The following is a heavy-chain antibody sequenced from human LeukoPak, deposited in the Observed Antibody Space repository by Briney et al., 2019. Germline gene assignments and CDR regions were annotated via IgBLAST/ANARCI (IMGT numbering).Heavy chain of an antibody. CDR1: GGSINGYY. V-gene: IGHV4-38-2*02. CDR2: MYHSGST. D-gene: IGHD3-22*01. CDR3: AREVVVVDRYFQH. J-gene: IGHJ1*01. Sequence: PSETLSLTCTVSGGSINGYYWGWIRQPPGKGLEWIGSMYHSGSTYYNPSLKSRVTISVDTSKNQFSLKLSSVTAADTAVYYCAREVVVVDRYFQHWGQGTLVTVSS.